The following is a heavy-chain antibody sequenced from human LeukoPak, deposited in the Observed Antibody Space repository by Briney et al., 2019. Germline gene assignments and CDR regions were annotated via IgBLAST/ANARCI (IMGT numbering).Heavy chain of an antibody. CDR3: ARAYSGSYSGGDY. D-gene: IGHD1-26*01. CDR1: GFTFSSYA. Sequence: GGSLRLSCAASGFTFSSYAMSWVRQAPGKGLEWVSAISGSGGSTYYADSVKGRFTISRDNSKNTLYLQMNSLRALDTAVYYCARAYSGSYSGGDYWCQGPRVTVSA. CDR2: ISGSGGST. J-gene: IGHJ4*02. V-gene: IGHV3-23*01.